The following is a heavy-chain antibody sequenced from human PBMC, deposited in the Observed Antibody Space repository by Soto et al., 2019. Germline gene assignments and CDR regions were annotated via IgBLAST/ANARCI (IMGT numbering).Heavy chain of an antibody. CDR1: GFTFSNAW. V-gene: IGHV3-15*07. D-gene: IGHD6-13*01. CDR2: IKSKTDGGTT. CDR3: TTQSGYSSSSDFDY. J-gene: IGHJ4*02. Sequence: GGSLRLSCAASGFTFSNAWMNWVRQAPGKGLEWVDRIKSKTDGGTTDYAAPVKGRFTISRDDSKNTLYLQMNSLKTEDTAVYYCTTQSGYSSSSDFDYWGQGTLVTVSS.